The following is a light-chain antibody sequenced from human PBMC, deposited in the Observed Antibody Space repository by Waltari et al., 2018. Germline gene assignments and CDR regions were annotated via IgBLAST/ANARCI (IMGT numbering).Light chain of an antibody. J-gene: IGKJ4*01. V-gene: IGKV1-9*01. CDR3: LQLSSYPLT. CDR1: QGISSY. Sequence: DIQLTQSPSFLSASVGDRVTITCRASQGISSYLSWYQQKPGKAPKILIYAASTLHSGVPSRFSGSGSGTDVTLTISSLQPEDSATYFCLQLSSYPLTFGGGSTVEIK. CDR2: AAS.